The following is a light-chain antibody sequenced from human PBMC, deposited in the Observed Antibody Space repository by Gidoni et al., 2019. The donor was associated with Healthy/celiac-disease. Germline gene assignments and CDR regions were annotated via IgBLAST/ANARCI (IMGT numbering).Light chain of an antibody. CDR1: SSDVGSYNL. CDR2: EGS. J-gene: IGLJ2*01. CDR3: CSYAGSVV. V-gene: IGLV2-23*01. Sequence: QSALTQPASVSGSPGQSITISCTGTSSDVGSYNLVSWYQQHPGKAPKLMIYEGSHRSSGVSNRFSGSKSGNTASLTISGLQAEDEADYYCCSYAGSVVFGGGTKLTVL.